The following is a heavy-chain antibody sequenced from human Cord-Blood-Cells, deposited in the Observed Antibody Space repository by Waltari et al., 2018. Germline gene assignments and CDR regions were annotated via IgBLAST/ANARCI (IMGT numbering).Heavy chain of an antibody. J-gene: IGHJ4*02. V-gene: IGHV1-69*09. Sequence: QVQLVQSGAEVKKPGSSVKGCCKASGVTFSSYAISWVRQAPGQGLEWMGRIIPILGIANYAQKFQGRVTITADKSTSTAYMELSSLRSEDTAVYYCAPNGDSSSYWGQGTLVTVSS. CDR1: GVTFSSYA. D-gene: IGHD6-6*01. CDR3: APNGDSSSY. CDR2: IIPILGIA.